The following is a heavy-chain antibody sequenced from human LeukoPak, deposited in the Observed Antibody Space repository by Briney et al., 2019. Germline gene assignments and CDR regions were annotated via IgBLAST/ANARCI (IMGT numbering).Heavy chain of an antibody. J-gene: IGHJ4*02. D-gene: IGHD6-13*01. V-gene: IGHV4-4*08. CDR2: IHSSGST. CDR1: GGSIRNYY. Sequence: PSETLSLTCTVSGGSIRNYYWSWIRQPPGKGLEWIGYIHSSGSTYYNPSLKSRVTISVDTSKNQFSLKLSSVTAADTAVYYCARPGLSVSSPVAYFDYWGQGTLVTVSS. CDR3: ARPGLSVSSPVAYFDY.